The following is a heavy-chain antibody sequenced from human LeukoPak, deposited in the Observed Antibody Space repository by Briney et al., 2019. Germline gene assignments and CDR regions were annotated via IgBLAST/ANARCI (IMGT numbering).Heavy chain of an antibody. V-gene: IGHV4-31*03. CDR2: IYYSGST. Sequence: SETLSLICTVSGGSIRSGDYYWSWIRQHPGKGLEWIGYIYYSGSTYYNPSLKSRVTISVDTSKNQFSQKLSSVTAADTAVYYCVSGRQGFGEHWGQGTLVTVSS. CDR1: GGSIRSGDYY. J-gene: IGHJ1*01. D-gene: IGHD3-10*01. CDR3: VSGRQGFGEH.